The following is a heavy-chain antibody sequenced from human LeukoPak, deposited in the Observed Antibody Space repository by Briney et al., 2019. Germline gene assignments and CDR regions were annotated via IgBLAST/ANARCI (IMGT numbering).Heavy chain of an antibody. CDR3: ARVSLLWFGESAAHFDY. CDR1: GYTFTRYG. J-gene: IGHJ4*02. V-gene: IGHV1-18*01. Sequence: EASVKVSCKASGYTFTRYGISWVRQAPGQGLEWMGWISAYNGNTNYAQKLQGRVTMTTDTSTSTAYMELRSLRSDDTAVYYCARVSLLWFGESAAHFDYWGQGTLVTVSS. CDR2: ISAYNGNT. D-gene: IGHD3-10*01.